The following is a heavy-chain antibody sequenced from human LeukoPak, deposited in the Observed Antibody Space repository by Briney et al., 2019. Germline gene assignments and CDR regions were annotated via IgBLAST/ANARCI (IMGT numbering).Heavy chain of an antibody. J-gene: IGHJ4*02. CDR1: GGTFSSYA. V-gene: IGHV1-69*04. Sequence: ASVKVSCKASGGTFSSYAISWVRQAPGQGLEWMGRIIPILGIANYEEKFQGRVTITADKSTSTAYMELSSLRSEDTAVYYCARDSSGWPPYFDYWGQGTLVTVYS. CDR3: ARDSSGWPPYFDY. CDR2: IIPILGIA. D-gene: IGHD6-19*01.